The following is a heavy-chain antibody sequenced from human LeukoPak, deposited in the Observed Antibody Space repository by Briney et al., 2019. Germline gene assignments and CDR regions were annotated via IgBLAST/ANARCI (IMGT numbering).Heavy chain of an antibody. CDR1: GYSISSDYY. D-gene: IGHD4-17*01. CDR2: ISLSGST. J-gene: IGHJ3*02. V-gene: IGHV4-38-2*01. Sequence: SETVPLTCAGSGYSISSDYYRGWIRQPPGKGLELIGSISLSGSTYYNPTLKGRVTISVDTSKNQFSLKLSALTAADTAVYYFARPAGGYYGAALSGNDTFDIWGQGTMVTVSS. CDR3: ARPAGGYYGAALSGNDTFDI.